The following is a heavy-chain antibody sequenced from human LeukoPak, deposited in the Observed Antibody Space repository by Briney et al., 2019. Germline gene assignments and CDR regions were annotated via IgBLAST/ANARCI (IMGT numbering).Heavy chain of an antibody. Sequence: GASLRLSCAASGFTFSSYWMHWVRQAPGKGLVWVSRINSDGSSTSYADSVKGRFTISRDNAKNTLYLQMNSLRAEDTAVYYCARARYCSGGSCLDYWGQGTLVTVSS. J-gene: IGHJ4*02. CDR1: GFTFSSYW. CDR3: ARARYCSGGSCLDY. V-gene: IGHV3-74*01. CDR2: INSDGSST. D-gene: IGHD2-15*01.